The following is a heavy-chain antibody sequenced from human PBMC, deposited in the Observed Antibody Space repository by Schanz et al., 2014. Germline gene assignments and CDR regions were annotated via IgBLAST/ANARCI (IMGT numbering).Heavy chain of an antibody. D-gene: IGHD6-19*01. V-gene: IGHV3-23*04. CDR1: GFTFRSYA. J-gene: IGHJ4*02. Sequence: VQLVESGGGLVQPGGSLRLSCIGSGFTFRSYALGWVRQAPGKGLEWVSLVSASGGGPFYADSVKGRFTISRDNSRNTVYLQMNSLRADDSAIYYCAKDHPSSGWPAFDVWGQGTQXTVSS. CDR3: AKDHPSSGWPAFDV. CDR2: VSASGGGP.